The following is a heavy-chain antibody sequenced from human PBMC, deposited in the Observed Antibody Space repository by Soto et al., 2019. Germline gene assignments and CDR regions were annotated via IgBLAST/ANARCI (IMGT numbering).Heavy chain of an antibody. CDR1: GGTFSSYT. J-gene: IGHJ6*02. V-gene: IGHV1-69*08. CDR2: IIPILGIA. CDR3: ARDNIVVVTATPNPLDV. D-gene: IGHD2-21*02. Sequence: QVQLVQSGAEVKKPGSSVKVSCKASGGTFSSYTISWVRQAPGQGLEWMGRIIPILGIANYAQKFQGRVTITADKSTSTAYMELSSLRSEDTAVYYCARDNIVVVTATPNPLDVWGQGTTVTVSS.